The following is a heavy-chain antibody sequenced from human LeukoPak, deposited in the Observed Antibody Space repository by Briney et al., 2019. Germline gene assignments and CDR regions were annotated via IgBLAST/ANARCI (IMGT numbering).Heavy chain of an antibody. CDR2: IDPGDSDT. J-gene: IGHJ3*02. V-gene: IGHV5-51*01. CDR3: ARSTMVRGILGSGGAFDI. Sequence: GESLKISCQVSGYSFTNYWIGWVRQMPGKGLEWMGSIDPGDSDTRYSPSFQGQVTISADKSLTTAYLQWSSLKASDTAMYYCARSTMVRGILGSGGAFDIWGQGSMVTVSS. CDR1: GYSFTNYW. D-gene: IGHD3-10*01.